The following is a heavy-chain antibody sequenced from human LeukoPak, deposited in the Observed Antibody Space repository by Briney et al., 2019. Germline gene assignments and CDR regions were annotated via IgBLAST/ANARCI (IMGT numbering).Heavy chain of an antibody. V-gene: IGHV1-2*06. CDR2: INPNSGGT. CDR1: GYTFTGYY. D-gene: IGHD3-10*01. CDR3: ARDFPSADMVRGVILNLIDY. Sequence: ASVKVSCKASGYTFTGYYMHWVRQAPGQGLEWMGRINPNSGGTNYAQKLQGRVTMTRDTSISTAYMELSRLRSDDTAVYYCARDFPSADMVRGVILNLIDYWGQGTLVTVSS. J-gene: IGHJ4*02.